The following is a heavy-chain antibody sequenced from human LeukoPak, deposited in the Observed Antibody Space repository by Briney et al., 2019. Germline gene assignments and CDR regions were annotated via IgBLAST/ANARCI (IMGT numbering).Heavy chain of an antibody. CDR3: AREVYYYDSSGYSNY. Sequence: PGGSLRLSCAASGFTFSSYSMNWVRQAPGKGLEWVSSISSSSSYIYYADSVKGRFTISRDNAKNSLYLQMNSLRAEDTAVYYCAREVYYYDSSGYSNYWGQGTLVTVSS. V-gene: IGHV3-21*01. CDR1: GFTFSSYS. D-gene: IGHD3-22*01. J-gene: IGHJ4*02. CDR2: ISSSSSYI.